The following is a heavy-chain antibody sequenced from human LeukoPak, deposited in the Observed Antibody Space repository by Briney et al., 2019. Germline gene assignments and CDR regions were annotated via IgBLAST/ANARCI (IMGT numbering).Heavy chain of an antibody. CDR3: ARVRNKAVIYYYYYYGMDV. V-gene: IGHV3-21*01. CDR2: ISSSSSYI. J-gene: IGHJ6*04. Sequence: VSSGGSLRLSCAASGFTFSSYSMNWVRQAPGKGLEWVSSISSSSSYIYYADSVKGRFTISRDNAKNSLYLQMNSLRPEDTAVYYCARVRNKAVIYYYYYYGMDVWGEGTTVTVSS. D-gene: IGHD2-21*01. CDR1: GFTFSSYS.